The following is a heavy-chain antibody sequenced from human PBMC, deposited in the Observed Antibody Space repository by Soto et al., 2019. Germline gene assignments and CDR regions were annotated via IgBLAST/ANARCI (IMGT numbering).Heavy chain of an antibody. CDR3: ARKQGPGGSYFEH. Sequence: QVQLVESGGGVVRPETSLRVSCAASGFIFSTYAMHWVRQAPGKGLEWLAAISSDGNNKFYPDSVRGRFTISRDNSKNPLYLQMSSLRAEDTAVYYCARKQGPGGSYFEHWGQGTLVTVSS. D-gene: IGHD1-26*01. CDR1: GFIFSTYA. V-gene: IGHV3-30-3*01. J-gene: IGHJ4*02. CDR2: ISSDGNNK.